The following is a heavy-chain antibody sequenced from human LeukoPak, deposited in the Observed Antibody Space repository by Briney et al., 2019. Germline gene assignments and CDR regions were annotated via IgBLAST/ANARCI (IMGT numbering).Heavy chain of an antibody. CDR2: IRYDGNNE. J-gene: IGHJ4*02. D-gene: IGHD3-22*01. CDR1: GFTFSSYG. CDR3: AKPYDTSGYYSVYFDY. Sequence: GGSLRLSCAAFGFTFSSYGMHWVRQSPGKGVEWVAFIRYDGNNEYYVNSVKGRFTISRDNSQNTLYLQMNSLRAEDTAVYYCAKPYDTSGYYSVYFDYWGQGTLVTVSS. V-gene: IGHV3-30*02.